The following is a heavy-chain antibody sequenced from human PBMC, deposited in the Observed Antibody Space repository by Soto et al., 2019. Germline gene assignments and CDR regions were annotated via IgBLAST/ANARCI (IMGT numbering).Heavy chain of an antibody. J-gene: IGHJ6*02. D-gene: IGHD3-3*01. Sequence: GGSLRLSCTFSGFTSDDYDYALTWVRQAPGKGLQWLGLIRGSTYGGTTEYAASVKGRFTISRDDSKGIAYLQMNSLKTEDTAVYYCSRDGDFYGLDVWGQGTTVTISS. CDR2: IRGSTYGGTT. CDR3: SRDGDFYGLDV. V-gene: IGHV3-49*04. CDR1: GFTSDDYDYA.